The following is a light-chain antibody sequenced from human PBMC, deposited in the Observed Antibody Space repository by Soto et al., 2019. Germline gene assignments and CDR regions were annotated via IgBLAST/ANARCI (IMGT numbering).Light chain of an antibody. Sequence: QSALTQPASVSGSPGQSITISCTGTSSDVGRYNYVSWYQQHPGKAPKLMIYDVSNRPSGVSNRFSGSKSGNTASLTISGLQAXXEADYYCSSXTDXSTVVFGGGTKLTVL. J-gene: IGLJ2*01. CDR3: SSXTDXSTVV. V-gene: IGLV2-14*03. CDR1: SSDVGRYNY. CDR2: DVS.